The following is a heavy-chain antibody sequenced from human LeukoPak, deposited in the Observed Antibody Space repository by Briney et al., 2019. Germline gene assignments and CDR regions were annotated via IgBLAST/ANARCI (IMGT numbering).Heavy chain of an antibody. CDR3: AKDRVGAPPGDWEYLGASNCFDI. D-gene: IGHD3-16*01. CDR1: GYTFNRYG. V-gene: IGHV1-18*01. J-gene: IGHJ3*02. Sequence: ASVKVSCKASGYTFNRYGVNWVRQAPGQGLEWRGWIGTYNGNTNLAQKFKGRVTMTTDTATSTAYMELKSLRLDDTAVYYCAKDRVGAPPGDWEYLGASNCFDIWGQGTMVSVSS. CDR2: IGTYNGNT.